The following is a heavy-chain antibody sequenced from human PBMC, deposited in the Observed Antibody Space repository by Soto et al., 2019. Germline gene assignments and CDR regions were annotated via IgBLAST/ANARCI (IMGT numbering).Heavy chain of an antibody. CDR1: GASMNGNY. D-gene: IGHD2-15*01. V-gene: IGHV4-59*01. CDR2: MFYSGTT. CDR3: ARPNMWYGKIQE. Sequence: QVQLQESGPGLVKPSETLSLTCTVAGASMNGNYWTWVRQPPGKGLEWIGNMFYSGTTNYNPSLKSRVTMSLDTSVNQFSLRLSSVTAADTAVYYCARPNMWYGKIQEWGRGTLVNVSS. J-gene: IGHJ1*01.